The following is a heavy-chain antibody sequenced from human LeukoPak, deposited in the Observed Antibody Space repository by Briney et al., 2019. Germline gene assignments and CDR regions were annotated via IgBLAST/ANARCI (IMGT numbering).Heavy chain of an antibody. D-gene: IGHD4-11*01. CDR3: VKRLTTVKPLADFDY. V-gene: IGHV3-23*01. J-gene: IGHJ4*02. CDR1: GFMFSNYA. Sequence: PGGSLRLSCAASGFMFSNYAMNWVRQAPGKGLEWVSAISYIDNTYYADSVQGRFTISRDNSRNTLYLQMSSLRAEDTAVYYCVKRLTTVKPLADFDYWGQGTLVTVSS. CDR2: ISYIDNT.